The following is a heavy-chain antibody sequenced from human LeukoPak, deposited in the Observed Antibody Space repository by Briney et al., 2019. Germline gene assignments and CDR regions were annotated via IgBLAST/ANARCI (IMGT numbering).Heavy chain of an antibody. V-gene: IGHV1-58*01. J-gene: IGHJ4*02. CDR3: AASTIAAARYPLDY. D-gene: IGHD6-13*01. CDR1: GFTFTSSA. CDR2: IVVGSGNT. Sequence: SVKVSCKASGFTFTSSAVQWVRQARGQRLEWIGWIVVGSGNTNYAQKFQERVTITRDMSTSTAYMELSSLRSEDTAVYYCAASTIAAARYPLDYWGQGTLVTVSS.